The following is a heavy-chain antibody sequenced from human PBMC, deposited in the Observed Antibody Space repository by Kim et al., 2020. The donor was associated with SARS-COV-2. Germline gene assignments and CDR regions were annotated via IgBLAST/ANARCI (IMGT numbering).Heavy chain of an antibody. CDR3: ARGGQVK. CDR2: IKPDGGDG. CDR1: GFTFSDYY. D-gene: IGHD2-15*01. J-gene: IGHJ4*02. Sequence: GGSLRLSCDASGFTFSDYYMNWVRQAPGKGLEWVASIKPDGGDGYYVDSVKGRFTISRDNARNSVFLQMNNLRSDDTAVYYCARGGQVKWGQGIRVTVSS. V-gene: IGHV3-7*03.